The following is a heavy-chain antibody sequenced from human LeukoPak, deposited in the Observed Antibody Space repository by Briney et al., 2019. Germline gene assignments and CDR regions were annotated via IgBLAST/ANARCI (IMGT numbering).Heavy chain of an antibody. CDR3: ARANPGPCSGYELVDY. CDR1: GFTLSSYW. CDR2: MNWDGSTT. J-gene: IGHJ4*02. D-gene: IGHD5-12*01. Sequence: PGGSLRLSCAASGFTLSSYWMHWVRQVPGKGLVWVSRMNWDGSTTTYADSAKGRFTISRDNAKNSLYLQMNSLRAEDTAVYYCARANPGPCSGYELVDYWGQGTLVTVSS. V-gene: IGHV3-74*01.